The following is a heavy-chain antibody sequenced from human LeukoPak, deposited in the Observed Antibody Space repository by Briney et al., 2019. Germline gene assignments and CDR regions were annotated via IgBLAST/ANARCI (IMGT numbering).Heavy chain of an antibody. V-gene: IGHV3-30*18. Sequence: GRSLRLSCAASGFTFSSYGMHWVRQAPGKGLEWVAVISYDGSNKYYADSVKGRFTISRDNSKNTLYLQMNSLRAEDTAVYYCAKESPREYYYDSSGTFDYWSQGTLVTVSS. CDR1: GFTFSSYG. CDR2: ISYDGSNK. D-gene: IGHD3-22*01. CDR3: AKESPREYYYDSSGTFDY. J-gene: IGHJ4*02.